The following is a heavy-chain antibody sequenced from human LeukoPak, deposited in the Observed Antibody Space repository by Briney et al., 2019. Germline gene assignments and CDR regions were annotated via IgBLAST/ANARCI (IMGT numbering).Heavy chain of an antibody. Sequence: SETLSLTCTVSGGSISSHYWSWIRQPPGKGLEWLGYIYCSGSTNYNPSLKSRVTISVDTSKNQFSLKLSSVTAADTAVYYCARYAAFYGLRNNWFDPWGQGTLVTVSS. J-gene: IGHJ5*02. V-gene: IGHV4-59*11. CDR2: IYCSGST. CDR3: ARYAAFYGLRNNWFDP. CDR1: GGSISSHY. D-gene: IGHD2-2*01.